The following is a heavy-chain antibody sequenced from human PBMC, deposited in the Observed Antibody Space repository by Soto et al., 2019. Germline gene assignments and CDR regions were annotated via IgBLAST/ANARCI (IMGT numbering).Heavy chain of an antibody. V-gene: IGHV3-7*02. D-gene: IGHD6-13*01. CDR2: IKPDENGK. Sequence: EVQLVEAGGGLVQPGGSLRLSCEASGFTFSSRWMTWVRQGPGKGLEWVANIKPDENGKDYVDSVKGRFTISRDNAKNSLYLQMNSLRAEDTAVYYCATHDGPAAAGLVLDFWGQGTLVPVSS. CDR3: ATHDGPAAAGLVLDF. CDR1: GFTFSSRW. J-gene: IGHJ4*02.